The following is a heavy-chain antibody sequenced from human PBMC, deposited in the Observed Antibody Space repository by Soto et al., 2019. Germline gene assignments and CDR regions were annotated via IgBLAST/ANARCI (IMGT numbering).Heavy chain of an antibody. CDR3: ARGRFNVVAASALDV. J-gene: IGHJ6*04. V-gene: IGHV3-33*01. CDR1: GFTFSSYG. Sequence: PGGSLRLSCAASGFTFSSYGMHWVRQAPGKGLEWVAVIWYDGSNKYYADSVKGRFTISRDNSKNTPYLQMNSLRAEDTAVYYCARGRFNVVAASALDVWGKGTTVTVSS. D-gene: IGHD2-15*01. CDR2: IWYDGSNK.